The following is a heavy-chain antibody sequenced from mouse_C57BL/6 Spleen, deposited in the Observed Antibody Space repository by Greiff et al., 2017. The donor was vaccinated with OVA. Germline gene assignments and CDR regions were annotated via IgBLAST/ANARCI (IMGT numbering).Heavy chain of an antibody. V-gene: IGHV1-81*01. CDR1: GYTFTSYG. J-gene: IGHJ2*01. CDR2: IYPRSGNT. CDR3: ARGDSSDD. D-gene: IGHD1-1*01. Sequence: VQRVESGAELARPGASVKLSCKASGYTFTSYGISWVKQRTGQGLEWIGEIYPRSGNTYYNEKFKGKATLTADKSSSTAYMELRSLTSEDSAVYFCARGDSSDDWGQGTTLTVSS.